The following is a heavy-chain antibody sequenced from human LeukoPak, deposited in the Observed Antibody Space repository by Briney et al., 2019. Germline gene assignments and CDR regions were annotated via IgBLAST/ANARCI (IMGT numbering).Heavy chain of an antibody. V-gene: IGHV3-72*01. CDR2: TRNKANNYAT. CDR3: TRWRSGTSD. J-gene: IGHJ4*02. D-gene: IGHD4-23*01. Sequence: GGSLRLSCAVSGYTFSDHYIDWVRQAPGEGLEWVGHTRNKANNYATEYAASVKGRLTISRDDSRNSVYLQMNSLRTEDTAVYYCTRWRSGTSDWGQGTLVTVSS. CDR1: GYTFSDHY.